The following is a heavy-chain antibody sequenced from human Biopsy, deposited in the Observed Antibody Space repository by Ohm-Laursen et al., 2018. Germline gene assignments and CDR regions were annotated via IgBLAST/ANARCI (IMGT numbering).Heavy chain of an antibody. J-gene: IGHJ4*02. CDR2: IIAVSGLV. CDR1: GGTFSNYA. CDR3: ATPFQYYDSWGGYPPFDH. D-gene: IGHD3-3*01. V-gene: IGHV1-69*10. Sequence: GASVKASCNASGGTFSNYAISWVRQAPGEGLEWMGGIIAVSGLVNYAPKFQGRVSITADKSTTTAYMELSNLKSEDTAVYYCATPFQYYDSWGGYPPFDHWGQETLVTVSS.